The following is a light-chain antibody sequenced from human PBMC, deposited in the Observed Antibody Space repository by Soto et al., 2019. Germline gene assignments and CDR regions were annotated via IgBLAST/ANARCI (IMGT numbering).Light chain of an antibody. Sequence: IQRTHSPSSLSASVGDRVTMTCRASQSIGSYLNWYQKKPGKAPKLLIYASSSLPSGVPSRFSGSGSGTDFTLTINFLQPDDFATYFCQQTFTRAFTFGPRTKVDIK. J-gene: IGKJ3*01. CDR3: QQTFTRAFT. V-gene: IGKV1-39*01. CDR1: QSIGSY. CDR2: ASS.